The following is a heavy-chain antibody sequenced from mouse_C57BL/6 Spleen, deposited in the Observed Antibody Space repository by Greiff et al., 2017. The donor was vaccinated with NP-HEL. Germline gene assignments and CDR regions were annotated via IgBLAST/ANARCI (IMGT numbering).Heavy chain of an antibody. CDR1: GYSITSGYY. CDR2: ISYDGSN. CDR3: ARGDYGNPFAY. D-gene: IGHD2-1*01. Sequence: EVQLQQSGPGLVKPSQSLSLTCSVTGYSITSGYYWNWIRQFPGNKLEWMGYISYDGSNNYNPSLKNRISITRDTSKNQFFLKLNSVTTEDTATYYCARGDYGNPFAYWGQGTLVTVSA. J-gene: IGHJ3*01. V-gene: IGHV3-6*01.